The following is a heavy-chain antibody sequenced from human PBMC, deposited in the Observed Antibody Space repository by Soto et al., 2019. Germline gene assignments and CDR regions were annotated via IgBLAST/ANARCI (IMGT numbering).Heavy chain of an antibody. CDR3: ARDRTYCSSTSCSNWFDP. J-gene: IGHJ5*02. CDR1: GGKIVGYG. CDR2: IYYSGST. Sequence: PSVPMCLTWTVAGGKIVGYGWSWIRKHTGKGLEWIGYIYYSGSTNYNPSLKSRVTISVDTSKNQFSLKLSSVTAADTAVYYCARDRTYCSSTSCSNWFDPWGQGTLVTVSS. V-gene: IGHV4-59*01. D-gene: IGHD2-2*01.